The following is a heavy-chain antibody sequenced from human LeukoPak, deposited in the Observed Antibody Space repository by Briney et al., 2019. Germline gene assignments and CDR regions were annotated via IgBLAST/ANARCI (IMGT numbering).Heavy chain of an antibody. V-gene: IGHV1-2*02. CDR3: VRALPSAG. D-gene: IGHD6-25*01. CDR1: GYTFTDNE. CDR2: ISPASGDT. Sequence: ASVKVSCKASGYTFTDNEMHWVRQAPGQGPEWMGWISPASGDTIYAQKFRGRATMTRDTSITTAYMEMTSLRFDDTAVYYCVRALPSAGWGQGTLVTVSS. J-gene: IGHJ4*02.